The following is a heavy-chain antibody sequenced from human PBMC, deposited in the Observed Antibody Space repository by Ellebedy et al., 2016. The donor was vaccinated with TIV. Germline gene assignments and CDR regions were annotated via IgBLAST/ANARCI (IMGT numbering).Heavy chain of an antibody. J-gene: IGHJ4*02. CDR3: ARDLHFAFDY. CDR2: TNQDGSEK. CDR1: GFTFSTYW. V-gene: IGHV3-7*01. Sequence: GESLKISCAASGFTFSTYWMGWVRQAAGKGLEWVANTNQDGSEKYYVDSVMGRFTISRDNAKNSLYLQMNSLRAEDTAVYYCARDLHFAFDYWGRGTLVTVSS.